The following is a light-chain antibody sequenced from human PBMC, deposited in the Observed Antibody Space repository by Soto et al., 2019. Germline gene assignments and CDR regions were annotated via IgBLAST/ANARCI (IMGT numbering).Light chain of an antibody. CDR3: QVWDSSTARV. V-gene: IGLV3-9*01. Sequence: SYELTQPLSVSVALGQTARITCGGNNIGSKNVHCYQQKPGQAPVLVIYRDSNRPSGSPERFSGSNSGNTATLTISRAQAGDEADYYCQVWDSSTARVFGGGTKLTVL. CDR2: RDS. CDR1: NIGSKN. J-gene: IGLJ3*02.